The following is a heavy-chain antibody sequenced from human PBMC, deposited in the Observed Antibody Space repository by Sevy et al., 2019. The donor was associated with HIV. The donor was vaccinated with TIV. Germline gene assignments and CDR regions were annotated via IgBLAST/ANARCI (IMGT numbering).Heavy chain of an antibody. CDR3: ARGGPLMTTPFDY. CDR2: VSIYNHNT. V-gene: IGHV1-18*01. D-gene: IGHD4-17*01. J-gene: IGHJ4*02. Sequence: ASVKVSCKTSGYTFTNYTISWVRQAPGRGLEWMGWVSIYNHNTNYARKLQGRVSMTTDTSTSTAYMELRSLGYDATAVYYCARGGPLMTTPFDYWGQGTLVTVSS. CDR1: GYTFTNYT.